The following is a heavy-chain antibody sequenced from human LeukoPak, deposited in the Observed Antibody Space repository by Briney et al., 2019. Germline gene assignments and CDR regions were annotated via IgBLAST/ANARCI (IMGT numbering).Heavy chain of an antibody. CDR1: GGSISSSSYY. J-gene: IGHJ3*02. D-gene: IGHD3-22*01. V-gene: IGHV4-39*01. CDR3: ATSRYYYDSSGYYNGAAFDI. CDR2: IYYSGST. Sequence: SETLSLTGTVSGGSISSSSYYWGWIRQPPGKGLEWIGSIYYSGSTYCNPSLKSRVTISVDTSKNQFSLKLSSVTAADTAVYYCATSRYYYDSSGYYNGAAFDIWGQGTMVTVSS.